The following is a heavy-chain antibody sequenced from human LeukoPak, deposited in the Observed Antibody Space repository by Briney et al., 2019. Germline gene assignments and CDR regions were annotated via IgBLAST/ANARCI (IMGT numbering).Heavy chain of an antibody. CDR3: AREDGYRYES. CDR1: GYTFTDYY. J-gene: IGHJ5*02. D-gene: IGHD5-18*01. CDR2: INPNSGGT. V-gene: IGHV1-2*02. Sequence: ASVKVSCKASGYTFTDYYIHWVRQAPGQGLEWMGWINPNSGGTNYAQKFQGRVTMTRDTSISTACMELSGRRSDDTAVYYCAREDGYRYESWGQGALVTVSS.